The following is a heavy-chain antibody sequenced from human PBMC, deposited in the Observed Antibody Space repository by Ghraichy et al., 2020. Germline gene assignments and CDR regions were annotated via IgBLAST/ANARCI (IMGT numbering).Heavy chain of an antibody. V-gene: IGHV4-4*07. CDR1: GGSISSYY. CDR2: MSSSGST. D-gene: IGHD3-22*01. J-gene: IGHJ4*02. Sequence: SETLSLTCTVSGGSISSYYWSWIWQPAAQGLEWIGRMSSSGSTNYRPSLKSRVTMSVDTSKNKFSLKLSSVTAADTAVYYCARETYYYDSSGFIIDDWGQGTQVTVSS. CDR3: ARETYYYDSSGFIIDD.